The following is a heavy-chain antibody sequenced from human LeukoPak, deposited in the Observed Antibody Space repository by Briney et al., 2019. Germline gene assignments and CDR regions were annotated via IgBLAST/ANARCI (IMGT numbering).Heavy chain of an antibody. D-gene: IGHD3-16*02. CDR3: ARAENYDYVWGTYREGAIDY. V-gene: IGHV1-69*06. CDR1: GGTFSSYA. J-gene: IGHJ4*02. Sequence: ASVKVSCKASGGTFSSYAISWVRQAPGQGLEWMGGIIPKFGTANYAQKFQGRVTITADKSTTTAYMELSSLRSEDTAVYYCARAENYDYVWGTYREGAIDYWGQGTLVTVSS. CDR2: IIPKFGTA.